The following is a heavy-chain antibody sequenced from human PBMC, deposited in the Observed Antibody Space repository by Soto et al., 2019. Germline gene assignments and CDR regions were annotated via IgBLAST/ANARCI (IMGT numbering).Heavy chain of an antibody. Sequence: QVQLQESGPGLVKPSETLSLTCTVSGGSISHYYWSWTRQPPGKGLEWIGEINHSGSTNYNTSLKSRVNISVDTSNDQFSLKLSSVTAADTAVYYGARGGSGSYYVYWGQGPLVTVSS. CDR3: ARGGSGSYYVY. J-gene: IGHJ4*02. V-gene: IGHV4-59*12. CDR1: GGSISHYY. D-gene: IGHD3-10*01. CDR2: INHSGST.